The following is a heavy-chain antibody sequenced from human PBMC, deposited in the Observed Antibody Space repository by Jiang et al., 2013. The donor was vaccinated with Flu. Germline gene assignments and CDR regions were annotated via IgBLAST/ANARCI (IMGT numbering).Heavy chain of an antibody. V-gene: IGHV1-18*01. J-gene: IGHJ4*02. D-gene: IGHD2-15*01. CDR2: ISAYNGNT. Sequence: LEWMGWISAYNGNTNYAQKLQGRVTMTTDTSTSTAYMELRSLRSDDTAVYYCARDYCSGGSCYSPFDYWGQGTLVTVSS. CDR3: ARDYCSGGSCYSPFDY.